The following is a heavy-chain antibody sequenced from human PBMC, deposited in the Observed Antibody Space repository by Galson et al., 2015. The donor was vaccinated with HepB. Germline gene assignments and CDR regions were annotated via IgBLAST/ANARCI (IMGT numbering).Heavy chain of an antibody. V-gene: IGHV3-23*01. CDR1: GFTFSSYG. CDR3: AKFYYDSSGYPYYFDY. CDR2: LSGSGDKK. J-gene: IGHJ4*02. D-gene: IGHD3-22*01. Sequence: SLRLSCAASGFTFSSYGMSWVRQAPGKGLQWVSSLSGSGDKKYYADSVKGRFTISRDNPKNTLYLQMNSLRAEDTAVYYCAKFYYDSSGYPYYFDYWGQGTLVTVSS.